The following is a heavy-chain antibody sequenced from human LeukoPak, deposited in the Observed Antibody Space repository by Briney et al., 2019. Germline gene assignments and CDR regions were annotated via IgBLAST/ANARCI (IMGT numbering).Heavy chain of an antibody. V-gene: IGHV4-4*07. CDR2: IYSSGST. D-gene: IGHD4-23*01. CDR3: ARGGKATVVTM. Sequence: PSETLTLTCTVSGGSINSYYWSWIRQPAGKGLEWIGRIYSSGSTNNNPSHKSRVSMSVDTSKNQYSLKLTSVTAADTAVYYCARGGKATVVTMWGEGILVTVSS. CDR1: GGSINSYY. J-gene: IGHJ4*02.